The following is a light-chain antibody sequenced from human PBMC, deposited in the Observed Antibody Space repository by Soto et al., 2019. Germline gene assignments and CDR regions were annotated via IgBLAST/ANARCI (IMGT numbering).Light chain of an antibody. Sequence: EIVLTQSPATLSLSPGERATLSCRASQSVSSYLAWYQQKPGQAPRLIIYDASNRATGIPARFSGSGSGTDFTLTISSLEPEEFTVYYCKQRSNSITFGQGTRLEIK. J-gene: IGKJ5*01. CDR3: KQRSNSIT. V-gene: IGKV3-11*01. CDR2: DAS. CDR1: QSVSSY.